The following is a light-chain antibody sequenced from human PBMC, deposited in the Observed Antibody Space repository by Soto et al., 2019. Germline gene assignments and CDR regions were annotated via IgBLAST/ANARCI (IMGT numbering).Light chain of an antibody. CDR3: QQYNNWPPIT. V-gene: IGKV3D-15*01. J-gene: IGKJ5*01. CDR1: HSVSNDF. Sequence: EIVLTQSPGILSLSPGERATLSCRASHSVSNDFLAWYQQKPGQAPGLLIYGASTRATDVPDRFSGSGSGTEFTLTISSLQSEDFAVYYCQQYNNWPPITFGQGTRLEI. CDR2: GAS.